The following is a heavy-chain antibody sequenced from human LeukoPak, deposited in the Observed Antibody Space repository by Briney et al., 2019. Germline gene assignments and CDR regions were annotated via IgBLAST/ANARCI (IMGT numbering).Heavy chain of an antibody. CDR3: ARDMRGPIDY. CDR2: IYSGGST. CDR1: GFTVSSNY. Sequence: GGSLRLSCAASGFTVSSNYMSWVRQAPGKGLEWVSVIYSGGSTYYADSVKGRFTISRDNSKNTLYLQMSSLRAGDTAVYYCARDMRGPIDYWGQGTLVTVSS. D-gene: IGHD3-10*01. V-gene: IGHV3-53*01. J-gene: IGHJ4*02.